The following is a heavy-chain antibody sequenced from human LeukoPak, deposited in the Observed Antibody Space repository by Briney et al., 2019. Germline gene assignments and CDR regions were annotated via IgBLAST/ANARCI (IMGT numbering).Heavy chain of an antibody. CDR3: ALSSWYLNDAFDI. Sequence: PGRSLRLSCAASGFTFDDYAMHWVRQAPGKGLEWVSGISWNSGSIGYADSVKGRFTISRDNAKNSLYLQMNSLRAEDTALYYCALSSWYLNDAFDIWGQGTMVTVSS. CDR2: ISWNSGSI. CDR1: GFTFDDYA. V-gene: IGHV3-9*01. J-gene: IGHJ3*02. D-gene: IGHD6-13*01.